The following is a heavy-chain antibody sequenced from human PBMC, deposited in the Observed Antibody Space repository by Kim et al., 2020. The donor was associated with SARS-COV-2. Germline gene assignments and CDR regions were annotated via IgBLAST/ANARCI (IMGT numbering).Heavy chain of an antibody. CDR1: GGTFSSYA. D-gene: IGHD3-22*01. Sequence: SVKVSCKASGGTFSSYAISWVRQAPGQGLEWMGRIIPILGIANYAQKFQGRVTITADKSTSTAYMELSSLRSEDTAVYYCATLRGRGLPVHFDYWGQGTLVTVSS. V-gene: IGHV1-69*04. J-gene: IGHJ4*02. CDR3: ATLRGRGLPVHFDY. CDR2: IIPILGIA.